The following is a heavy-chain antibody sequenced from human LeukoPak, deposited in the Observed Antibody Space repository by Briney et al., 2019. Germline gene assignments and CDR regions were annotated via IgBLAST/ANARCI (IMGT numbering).Heavy chain of an antibody. J-gene: IGHJ4*02. Sequence: PGGSLRLSCAASGFTFSSYNMNWVRQAPGKGLEWVSSISSSSHYIFYVDSLKGRFTISRDNAENSLYLQMNSLRAEDTAVYYCARDGDIVVVPAAHKTNYFDYWGQGTLVTVSS. D-gene: IGHD2-2*01. CDR2: ISSSSHYI. CDR3: ARDGDIVVVPAAHKTNYFDY. CDR1: GFTFSSYN. V-gene: IGHV3-21*01.